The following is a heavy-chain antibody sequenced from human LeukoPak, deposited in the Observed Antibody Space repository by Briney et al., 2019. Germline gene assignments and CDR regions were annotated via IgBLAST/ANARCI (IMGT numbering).Heavy chain of an antibody. J-gene: IGHJ4*02. D-gene: IGHD3-3*01. CDR1: GGSISSSSYY. V-gene: IGHV4-39*07. Sequence: SETLSLTCTVSGGSISSSSYYWGWIRQPPGKGLEWIGSIYYSGSTYYNPSLKSRVTISVDTSKNQFSLKLSSVTAADTAVYYCARLLWSATKYYFDYWGQGTLVTVSS. CDR2: IYYSGST. CDR3: ARLLWSATKYYFDY.